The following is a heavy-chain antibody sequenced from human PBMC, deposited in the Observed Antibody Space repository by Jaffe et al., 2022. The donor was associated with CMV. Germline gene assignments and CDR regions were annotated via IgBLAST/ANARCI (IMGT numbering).Heavy chain of an antibody. CDR3: ARTPGADYYGSGPSYMDV. J-gene: IGHJ6*03. V-gene: IGHV3-48*03. CDR1: GFTFSSYE. CDR2: ISSSGSTI. D-gene: IGHD3-10*01. Sequence: EVQLVESGGGLVQPGGSLRLSCAASGFTFSSYEMNWVRQAPGKGLEWVSYISSSGSTIYYADSVKGRFTISRDNAKNSLYLQMNSLRAEDTAVYYCARTPGADYYGSGPSYMDVWGKGTTVTVSS.